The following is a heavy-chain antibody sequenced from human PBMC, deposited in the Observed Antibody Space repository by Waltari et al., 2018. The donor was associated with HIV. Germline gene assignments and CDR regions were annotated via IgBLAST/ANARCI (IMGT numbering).Heavy chain of an antibody. J-gene: IGHJ6*02. D-gene: IGHD1-26*01. Sequence: EALLVQPGGGVVRPGGCLRLSCEGSIFWLSRYWLVWVGQASGKGLEWVANINQDATKKNYADSVKGRFSVSRDNGKYSVFLKMNRLRVQDTAVYFCARGDQWGLFMDSYYGLDVWGRGTTVIVSS. CDR1: IFWLSRYW. CDR2: INQDATKK. V-gene: IGHV3-7*01. CDR3: ARGDQWGLFMDSYYGLDV.